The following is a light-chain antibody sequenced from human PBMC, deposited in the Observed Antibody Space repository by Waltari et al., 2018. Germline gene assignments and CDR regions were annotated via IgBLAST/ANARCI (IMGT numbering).Light chain of an antibody. CDR2: EVS. CDR1: SSDVGAYKY. V-gene: IGLV2-8*01. J-gene: IGLJ2*01. CDR3: ASRGASKV. Sequence: QSALTQPPSASGSPGQSVTISCTGTSSDVGAYKYVSWYQQHPGKAPKLLIYEVSKRSSGVPERFSCSKSGNTASLTVSGLQAEDEADYYCASRGASKVFGGGTKLTVL.